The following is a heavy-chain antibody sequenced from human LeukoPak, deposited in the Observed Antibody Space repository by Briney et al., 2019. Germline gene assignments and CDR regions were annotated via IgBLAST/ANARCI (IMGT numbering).Heavy chain of an antibody. CDR2: IKQDGSEK. Sequence: GGSLRLSCAASGFTFSSYWMSWVRQAPGKGLEWVANIKQDGSEKYYVDSVKGRFTISRDNAKNSLYLQMNSLRAEDTAVYYCARDRTLYDFWSGYYSYYYYMDVWGKGTTVTVSS. J-gene: IGHJ6*03. CDR1: GFTFSSYW. V-gene: IGHV3-7*01. D-gene: IGHD3-3*01. CDR3: ARDRTLYDFWSGYYSYYYYMDV.